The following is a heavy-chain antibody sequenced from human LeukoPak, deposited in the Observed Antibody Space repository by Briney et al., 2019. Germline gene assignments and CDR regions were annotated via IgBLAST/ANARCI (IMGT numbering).Heavy chain of an antibody. V-gene: IGHV1-69*13. D-gene: IGHD3-22*01. CDR2: IIPIIGTV. CDR1: GGTFNRYA. CDR3: ARQITMIEEGAFDI. J-gene: IGHJ3*02. Sequence: VKVSCKASGGTFNRYAISWVRQAPGQGLEWMGGIIPIIGTVNYAQKFQGRVTITADESTSTAYMGLSSLRSEDTAVYYCARQITMIEEGAFDIWGQGTMVTVSS.